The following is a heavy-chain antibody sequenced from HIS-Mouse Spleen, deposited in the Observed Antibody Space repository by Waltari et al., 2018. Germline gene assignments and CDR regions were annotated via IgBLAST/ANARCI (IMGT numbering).Heavy chain of an antibody. Sequence: QVQLQESGPGLVKPSETLSLTCTVSGGSISSYYWSWIRQPPGTGLEWIGYIYYSGSTNSNPSLKSRVTISVDTSKNQFSLKLSSVTAADTAVYYCARSSSWYFDYWGQGTLVTVSS. J-gene: IGHJ4*02. V-gene: IGHV4-59*01. CDR1: GGSISSYY. CDR3: ARSSSWYFDY. D-gene: IGHD6-13*01. CDR2: IYYSGST.